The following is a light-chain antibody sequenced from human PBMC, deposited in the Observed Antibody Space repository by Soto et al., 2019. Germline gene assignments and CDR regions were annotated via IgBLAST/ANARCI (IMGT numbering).Light chain of an antibody. J-gene: IGKJ2*01. Sequence: DIVLTQSPGTLSLSPGERATLSCRASQSLSRGQLVWYQQQTGQAPRLLSYGASSRATGIPSRFSASGSGTDFTLTISRLEPEDFAVYYCQQYGRSPRTFGQGTKLEIK. CDR3: QQYGRSPRT. CDR2: GAS. V-gene: IGKV3-20*01. CDR1: QSLSRGQ.